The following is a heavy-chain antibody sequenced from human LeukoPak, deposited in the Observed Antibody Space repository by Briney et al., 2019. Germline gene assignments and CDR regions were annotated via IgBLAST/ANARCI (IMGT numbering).Heavy chain of an antibody. CDR2: IDWDDDE. CDR1: GFSLTTTGMC. D-gene: IGHD3-10*01. CDR3: ARRIWFGDRSVSGGMDV. J-gene: IGHJ6*02. V-gene: IGHV2-70*11. Sequence: SGPALVKPTQTLTLTCTFSGFSLTTTGMCVSWIRQPPGKALEWLARIDWDDDEYYSTSLKTRLTISKDTSKNQVVLTMTNMDPVDTATYYCARRIWFGDRSVSGGMDVWGQGTTVTVSS.